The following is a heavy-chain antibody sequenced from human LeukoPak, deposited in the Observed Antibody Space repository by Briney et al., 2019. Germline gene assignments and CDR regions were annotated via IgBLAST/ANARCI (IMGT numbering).Heavy chain of an antibody. J-gene: IGHJ4*02. Sequence: SETLSLTCTVSGGSISSYYWSWIRQPPGKGLEWIGYIYYSGSTNYNPSLKSRVTISVDTSKNQFSLKLSSVTAADTAVYYCARQVRFGELLNFDYWGQGTLVTVSS. CDR1: GGSISSYY. D-gene: IGHD3-10*01. V-gene: IGHV4-59*01. CDR3: ARQVRFGELLNFDY. CDR2: IYYSGST.